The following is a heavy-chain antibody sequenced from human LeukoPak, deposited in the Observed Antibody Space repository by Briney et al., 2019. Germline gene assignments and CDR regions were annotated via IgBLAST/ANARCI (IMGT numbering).Heavy chain of an antibody. Sequence: ASVKVSCKASGYAFFTYGISWVRQAPGQGLEWMGWISAYNGNTNSAQNFQDRVTMTTDTSTSTAYMELSSLSSDDTAVYYCAKNPTGTFVFDNWGQGTLVTVSS. CDR2: ISAYNGNT. CDR3: AKNPTGTFVFDN. CDR1: GYAFFTYG. J-gene: IGHJ4*02. V-gene: IGHV1-18*01. D-gene: IGHD1/OR15-1a*01.